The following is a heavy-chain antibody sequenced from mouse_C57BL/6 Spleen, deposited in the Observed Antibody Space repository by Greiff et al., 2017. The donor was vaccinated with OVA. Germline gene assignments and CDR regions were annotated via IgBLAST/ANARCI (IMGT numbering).Heavy chain of an antibody. V-gene: IGHV5-16*01. CDR3: ARGNWDGVLCFDY. D-gene: IGHD4-1*01. CDR2: INYDGSST. J-gene: IGHJ2*01. CDR1: GFTFSDYY. Sequence: EVMLVESEGGLVQPGSSMKLSCTASGFTFSDYYMAWVRQVPEKGLEWVANINYDGSSTYYLDSLKSRFIISRDNAKNILYLQMSSLKSEDTATYYCARGNWDGVLCFDYWGQGTTLTVSS.